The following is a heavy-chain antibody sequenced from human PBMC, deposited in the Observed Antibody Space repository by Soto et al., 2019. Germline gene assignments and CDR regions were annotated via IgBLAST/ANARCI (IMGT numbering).Heavy chain of an antibody. CDR3: ARTRGRGQWRDFYFDF. Sequence: SETVSLTCTVSGGPIAPFYWTWIRQSPGKGLESIGYVYYNGSTNYNPALKGRVTISLDTSKSQFSLRLSSVTAADTAVYYCARTRGRGQWRDFYFDFWGQGSLVTVSS. CDR2: VYYNGST. CDR1: GGPIAPFY. V-gene: IGHV4-59*12. J-gene: IGHJ4*02. D-gene: IGHD6-19*01.